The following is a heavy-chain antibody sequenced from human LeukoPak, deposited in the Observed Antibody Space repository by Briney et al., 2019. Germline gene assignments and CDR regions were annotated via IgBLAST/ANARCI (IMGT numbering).Heavy chain of an antibody. CDR3: TTDIGYCSSTSCERYFDY. CDR2: IKSKTDGGTT. J-gene: IGHJ4*02. Sequence: GGSLRLSCAASGFTFSNAWMSWVRQAPGKGLEWVGRIKSKTDGGTTDYAAPVKGRFTISRDESKNTLYLQMNSLKTEDTAVYYCTTDIGYCSSTSCERYFDYWGQGTLVTVSS. CDR1: GFTFSNAW. D-gene: IGHD2-2*01. V-gene: IGHV3-15*01.